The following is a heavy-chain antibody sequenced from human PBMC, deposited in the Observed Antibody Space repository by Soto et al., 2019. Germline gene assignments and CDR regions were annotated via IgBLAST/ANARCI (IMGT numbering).Heavy chain of an antibody. CDR1: GYTFTSYD. CDR2: MNPNSGNT. Sequence: ASVKVSCKASGYTFTSYDINWVRQATGQGLEWMGWMNPNSGNTGYAQKFQGRVTMTRNTSISTAYMELSSLRSEDTAVYYCARGEDIVVVPAGHYMDVWGKGTTVTVSS. J-gene: IGHJ6*03. D-gene: IGHD2-2*01. CDR3: ARGEDIVVVPAGHYMDV. V-gene: IGHV1-8*01.